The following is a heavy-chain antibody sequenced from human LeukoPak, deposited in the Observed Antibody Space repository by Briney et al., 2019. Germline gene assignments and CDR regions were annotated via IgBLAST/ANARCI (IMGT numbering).Heavy chain of an antibody. V-gene: IGHV3-23*01. J-gene: IGHJ5*02. D-gene: IGHD3-3*01. CDR3: ARDGAIFGVAFDP. CDR2: ISGSGGST. Sequence: GGSLRLSCAASGFTFSSYAMSWVRQAPGKGLEWVSAISGSGGSTYYADSVKGRFTISRDNAKNSLYLQMNSLRAEDTAVYYCARDGAIFGVAFDPWGQGTLVTVSS. CDR1: GFTFSSYA.